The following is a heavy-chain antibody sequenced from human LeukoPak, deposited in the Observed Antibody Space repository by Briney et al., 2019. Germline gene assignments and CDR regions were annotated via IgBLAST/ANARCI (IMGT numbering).Heavy chain of an antibody. Sequence: PSETLSLTCTVSGASISSGSHYWSWIRQPAGKGLEWIGRIYVSGSTMYNPSLKSRVTISLDTSKNQFSLKLSSVTAADTAVYYCARDETYYDILTEINWFDPWGQGTLVTVSS. CDR1: GASISSGSHY. CDR3: ARDETYYDILTEINWFDP. V-gene: IGHV4-61*02. D-gene: IGHD3-9*01. J-gene: IGHJ5*02. CDR2: IYVSGST.